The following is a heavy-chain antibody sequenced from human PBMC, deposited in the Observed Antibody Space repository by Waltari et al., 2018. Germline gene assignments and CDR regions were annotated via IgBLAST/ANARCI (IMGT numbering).Heavy chain of an antibody. CDR3: ARDKGLRFLEWLPLNWFDP. CDR2: IYTSGST. D-gene: IGHD3-3*01. CDR1: GGSISSYY. V-gene: IGHV4-4*07. J-gene: IGHJ5*02. Sequence: QVQLQESGPGLVKPSETLSLTCTVSGGSISSYYWSWIRQPAGKGLEWIGRIYTSGSTNYNPSLKSRVTMSVDTSKNQFSLKLSSVTAADTAVYYCARDKGLRFLEWLPLNWFDPWGQGTLVTVSS.